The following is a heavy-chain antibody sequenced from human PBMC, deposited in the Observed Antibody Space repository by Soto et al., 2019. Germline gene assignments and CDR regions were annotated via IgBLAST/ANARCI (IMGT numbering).Heavy chain of an antibody. J-gene: IGHJ3*02. Sequence: SVNVSCKASGGTFSSYAISWVRQAPGQGLEWMGGIIPIFGTANYAQKFQGRVTITADESTSTAYMELSSLRSEDTAVYYCARARITMIVVVIIDAFDIWGQGTMVTVSS. CDR3: ARARITMIVVVIIDAFDI. V-gene: IGHV1-69*13. CDR2: IIPIFGTA. D-gene: IGHD3-22*01. CDR1: GGTFSSYA.